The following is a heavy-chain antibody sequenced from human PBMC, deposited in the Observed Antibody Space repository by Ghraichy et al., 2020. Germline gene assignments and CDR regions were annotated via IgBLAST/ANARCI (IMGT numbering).Heavy chain of an antibody. D-gene: IGHD6-13*01. J-gene: IGHJ6*02. CDR2: INTNTGNP. CDR3: ARGGSSWYPVYYGMDV. CDR1: GYTFTSYA. Sequence: ASVKVSCKASGYTFTSYAMNWVRQAPGQGLEWMGWINTNTGNPTYAQGFTGRFVFSLDTSVSTAYLQISSLKAEDTAVYYCARGGSSWYPVYYGMDVWGQGTTVTVSS. V-gene: IGHV7-4-1*02.